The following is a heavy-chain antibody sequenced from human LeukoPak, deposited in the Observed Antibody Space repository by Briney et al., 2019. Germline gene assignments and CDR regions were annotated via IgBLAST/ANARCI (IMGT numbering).Heavy chain of an antibody. V-gene: IGHV1-8*01. CDR1: GYTFTSYD. CDR3: ARGWDVLLWFGELTDFDY. CDR2: MNPNGGNT. Sequence: EASVKVSCKASGYTFTSYDINWVRQATGQGIEWMGWMNPNGGNTGYAQKFQGRVTMTRNTSISTAYMELSSLRSEDTAVYYCARGWDVLLWFGELTDFDYWGQGTLVTVSS. D-gene: IGHD3-10*01. J-gene: IGHJ4*02.